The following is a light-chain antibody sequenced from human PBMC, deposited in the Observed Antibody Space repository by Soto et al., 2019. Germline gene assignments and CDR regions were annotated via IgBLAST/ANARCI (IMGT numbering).Light chain of an antibody. V-gene: IGLV2-11*01. CDR2: DVA. Sequence: QSALTQPRSVSGSPGQSVTISCTGTGNDVGAYNYVSWYQQHPGRPPKLMIYDVATWPSGVPDRFSGSKSGNTASLTISGLQAEDEADYFCCSYAGSSTWVFGAGTKLTVL. J-gene: IGLJ3*02. CDR1: GNDVGAYNY. CDR3: CSYAGSSTWV.